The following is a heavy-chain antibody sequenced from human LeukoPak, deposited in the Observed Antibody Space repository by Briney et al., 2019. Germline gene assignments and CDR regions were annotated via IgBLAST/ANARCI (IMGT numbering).Heavy chain of an antibody. Sequence: GSLRLSCAASGFTFGSYAMSWVRQAPGKGLEWVSTISGSGGNTYYADSVKGRFTISRDNSKNTLYLQMTSLRAEDTAVYYCARDYYDSSGYFTLIDYWGQGTLVTVSS. CDR2: ISGSGGNT. V-gene: IGHV3-23*01. CDR1: GFTFGSYA. J-gene: IGHJ4*02. CDR3: ARDYYDSSGYFTLIDY. D-gene: IGHD3-22*01.